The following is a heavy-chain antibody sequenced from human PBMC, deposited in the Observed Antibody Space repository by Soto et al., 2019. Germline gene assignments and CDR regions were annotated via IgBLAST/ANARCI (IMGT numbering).Heavy chain of an antibody. CDR1: GASISNTDW. Sequence: QVQLQESGPGLVEPSGTLSLTCAVSGASISNTDWWSWVRQPPGKGLEWIGEIDHSGTTNCDPSLKMRVTISLDKSESQFSLKLTSVTDADKAVYYCAIPGDGDFVYWGQGPLVTVSS. V-gene: IGHV4-4*02. J-gene: IGHJ4*02. CDR3: AIPGDGDFVY. CDR2: IDHSGTT.